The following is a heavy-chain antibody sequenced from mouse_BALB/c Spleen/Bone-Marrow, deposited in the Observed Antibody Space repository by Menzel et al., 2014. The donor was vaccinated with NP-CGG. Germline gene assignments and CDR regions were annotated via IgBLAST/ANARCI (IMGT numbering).Heavy chain of an antibody. V-gene: IGHV1S137*01. D-gene: IGHD2-4*01. CDR2: ISTYYGDA. J-gene: IGHJ3*01. CDR1: GYKFTDYA. Sequence: QVQLQQSGAELVRPGVSVKISCKGSGYKFTDYAMPWVKQSHARRLEGIGVISTYYGDASDNKKFMGKATMTVDKSSSTAYMEIARLTSEDSAMYFSARVVYDYVGCFAYWGQGTLVTVPA. CDR3: ARVVYDYVGCFAY.